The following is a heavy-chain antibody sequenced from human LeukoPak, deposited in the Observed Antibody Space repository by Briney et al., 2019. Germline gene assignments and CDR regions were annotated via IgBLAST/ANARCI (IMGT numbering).Heavy chain of an antibody. J-gene: IGHJ3*02. V-gene: IGHV4-59*01. CDR2: LSKSGNT. Sequence: PSETLSLTCTVSGGSISSYYWSWIRLPPGKGLEWIGYLSKSGNTNYSPSLKSRVTIFGDASKNQFFLKLSSVTAADTAVYYCARARYVNSFYAFDIWGQGTLATVSS. D-gene: IGHD3-9*01. CDR3: ARARYVNSFYAFDI. CDR1: GGSISSYY.